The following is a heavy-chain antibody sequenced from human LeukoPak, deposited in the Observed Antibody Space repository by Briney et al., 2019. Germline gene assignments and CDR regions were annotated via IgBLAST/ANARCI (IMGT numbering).Heavy chain of an antibody. D-gene: IGHD3-3*01. CDR2: IVVGSGNT. Sequence: SVKVSCKASGFTFTSSAMQWVRQARGQRREWVGWIVVGSGNTNYAQKFQERVTITRDMSTSTAYMELSSLRSEDTAVYYCAADFQGFWSGYYTGNAFDIWGQGTMVTVSS. V-gene: IGHV1-58*02. J-gene: IGHJ3*02. CDR3: AADFQGFWSGYYTGNAFDI. CDR1: GFTFTSSA.